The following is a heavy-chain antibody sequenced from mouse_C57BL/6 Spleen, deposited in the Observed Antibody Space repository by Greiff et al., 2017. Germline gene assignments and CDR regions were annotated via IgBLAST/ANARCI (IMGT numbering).Heavy chain of an antibody. Sequence: VQLKESGPGLVAPSQSLSITCNVSGFSLTSSAISWVRQPPGQGLEWLGVIVTGGGTNYNSALKSRLSISNDNAKCKVFLKMNSLQTDDTARNYCARNYYCSSSYCFDYWGQGTTLTVSS. CDR2: IVTGGGT. CDR1: GFSLTSSA. CDR3: ARNYYCSSSYCFDY. V-gene: IGHV2-9-1*01. D-gene: IGHD1-1*01. J-gene: IGHJ2*01.